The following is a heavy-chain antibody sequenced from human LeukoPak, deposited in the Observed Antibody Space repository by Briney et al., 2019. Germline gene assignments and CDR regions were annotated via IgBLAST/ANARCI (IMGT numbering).Heavy chain of an antibody. D-gene: IGHD5-12*01. CDR3: ARELSGYDYGVGYYYYYMDV. J-gene: IGHJ6*03. CDR1: GGTFSSYA. CDR2: IIPIFGTA. Sequence: SVTVSCKASGGTFSSYAISWVRQAPGQGLEWMGRIIPIFGTANYAQKFQGRVTITTDESTSTAYMELSSLRSEDTAVYYCARELSGYDYGVGYYYYYMDVWGKGTTVTVSS. V-gene: IGHV1-69*05.